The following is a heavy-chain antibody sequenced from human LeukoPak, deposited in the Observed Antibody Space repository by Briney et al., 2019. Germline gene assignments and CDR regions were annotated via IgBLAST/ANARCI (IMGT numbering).Heavy chain of an antibody. CDR1: GYTFTDYY. CDR3: ARVYCSSTSCYGGGGFDY. V-gene: IGHV1-2*02. J-gene: IGHJ4*02. Sequence: ASVKVSFKASGYTFTDYYMHWVRQAPGQGLEWMGWINPNSGGTNYAQKFQGRVTMTRDTSISTAYMELSRLRSDDTAVYYCARVYCSSTSCYGGGGFDYWGQGTLVTVSS. CDR2: INPNSGGT. D-gene: IGHD2-2*01.